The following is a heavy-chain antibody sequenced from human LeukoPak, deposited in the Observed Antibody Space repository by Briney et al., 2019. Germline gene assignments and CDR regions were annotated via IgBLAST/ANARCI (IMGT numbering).Heavy chain of an antibody. CDR3: ALVPTDRPFDY. J-gene: IGHJ4*02. CDR2: ISGNGGST. Sequence: GGSLRLSCAASGFTFSNYAMNWVRQAPGKGLEWVSGISGNGGSTYYADSVKGRFTISRDNSKNTLYVQMNSLRAEDTAIYYCALVPTDRPFDYWGQGTLVTVSS. D-gene: IGHD5-12*01. CDR1: GFTFSNYA. V-gene: IGHV3-23*01.